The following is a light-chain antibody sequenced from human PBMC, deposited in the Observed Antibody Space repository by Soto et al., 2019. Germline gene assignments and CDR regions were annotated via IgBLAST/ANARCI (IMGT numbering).Light chain of an antibody. J-gene: IGKJ4*01. V-gene: IGKV1-33*01. CDR3: QQYDNVPLT. CDR1: QDITND. Sequence: DIQMTQSPSSLSASVGDRVTITCHASQDITNDLNWYQQKPGKAPKVLIYEASNLKTGVPSRFSGSGSGTDFTFTISSLQPEDIATYFCQQYDNVPLTFGGGTKVEIK. CDR2: EAS.